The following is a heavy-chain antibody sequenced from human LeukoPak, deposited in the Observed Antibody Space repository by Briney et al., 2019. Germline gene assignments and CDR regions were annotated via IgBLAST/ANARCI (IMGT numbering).Heavy chain of an antibody. V-gene: IGHV3-13*01. J-gene: IGHJ5*02. CDR3: ARELPSGCFDP. CDR2: IGTAGDT. Sequence: GGSLRLSCAASGFTFSIYDMRCVRQATGKGLEWVSAIGTAGDTYYPGSVKGRFTISRENAKNSLYLQMNSLRAGDTAVYYRARELPSGCFDPWGQGTLVTVSS. D-gene: IGHD3-10*01. CDR1: GFTFSIYD.